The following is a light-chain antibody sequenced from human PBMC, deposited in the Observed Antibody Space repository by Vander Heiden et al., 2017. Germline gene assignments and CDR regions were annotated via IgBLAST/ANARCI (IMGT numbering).Light chain of an antibody. CDR1: SSNIGSNT. J-gene: IGLJ2*01. CDR2: RNN. V-gene: IGLV1-44*01. CDR3: AAWDDSLNGVV. Sequence: QSVLTQPPSASGTPGQRVTISCSGRSSNIGSNTVNWYQQLPGTAPKLLIYRNNRRPSGVTDRFSGSKSGTSASLAISGLQSEDEADYYCAAWDDSLNGVVFGGGTKLTVL.